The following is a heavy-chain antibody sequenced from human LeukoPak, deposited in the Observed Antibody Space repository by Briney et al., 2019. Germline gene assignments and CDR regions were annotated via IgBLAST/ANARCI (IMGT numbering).Heavy chain of an antibody. CDR3: ARAPKSRTNGLYFDP. D-gene: IGHD2-8*01. V-gene: IGHV4-59*12. CDR1: GGSISSYY. Sequence: SETLSLTCTVSGGSISSYYWSWIRQPPGKGLEWIGYIYYSGSTNYNPSLKSRVTISVDTSKNQFSLQLSSVTPEDTAVYYCARAPKSRTNGLYFDPWGQGTLVTVSS. CDR2: IYYSGST. J-gene: IGHJ5*02.